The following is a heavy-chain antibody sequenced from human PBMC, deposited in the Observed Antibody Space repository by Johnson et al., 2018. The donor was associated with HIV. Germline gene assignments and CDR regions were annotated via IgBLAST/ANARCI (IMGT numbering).Heavy chain of an antibody. CDR1: GFTFTNYW. CDR3: ARSEYSSSWSNAFDI. V-gene: IGHV3-74*02. D-gene: IGHD6-13*01. J-gene: IGHJ3*02. Sequence: VQLVESGGGLVQPGGSLRLSCAVSGFTFTNYWMHWVRQAPGKGLVWVSRVNNDGGDTIYADSVKGRFTISGDNAKNSVYLQMNSLRAEDTAVYYCARSEYSSSWSNAFDIWGQGTMVTVSS. CDR2: VNNDGGDT.